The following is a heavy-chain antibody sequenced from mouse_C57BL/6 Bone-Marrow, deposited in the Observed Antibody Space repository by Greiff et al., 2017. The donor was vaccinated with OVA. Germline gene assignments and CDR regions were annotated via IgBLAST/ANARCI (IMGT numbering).Heavy chain of an antibody. Sequence: VQLQQSGAELVKPGASVKMSRKASGYTFTSYWITWVKQRPGQGLEWIGDIYPGSGSTNYNEKFKSKATLTVDTSSSTAYMQLNSLTSEDSAVYYCAREGGYDYDVWYFDVWGTGTTVTVSS. CDR1: GYTFTSYW. V-gene: IGHV1-55*01. J-gene: IGHJ1*03. CDR3: AREGGYDYDVWYFDV. CDR2: IYPGSGST. D-gene: IGHD2-4*01.